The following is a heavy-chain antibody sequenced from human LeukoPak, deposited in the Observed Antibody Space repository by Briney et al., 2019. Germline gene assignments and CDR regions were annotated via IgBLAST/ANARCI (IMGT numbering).Heavy chain of an antibody. D-gene: IGHD3-22*01. V-gene: IGHV3-23*01. CDR3: AKDVFYYDSSGYPDFDY. Sequence: GGSLRLSCAASGFTFSSYAMSWVRQAPGKGLEWVSAISGSGGSTYYADSVKGQFTISRDNSKNTLYLQMNSLRAEDTAVYYCAKDVFYYDSSGYPDFDYWGQGTLVTVSS. CDR1: GFTFSSYA. J-gene: IGHJ4*02. CDR2: ISGSGGST.